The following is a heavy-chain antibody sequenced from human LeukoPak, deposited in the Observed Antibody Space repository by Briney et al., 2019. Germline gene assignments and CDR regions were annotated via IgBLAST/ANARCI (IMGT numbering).Heavy chain of an antibody. D-gene: IGHD2/OR15-2a*01. CDR1: GFTFSSYW. V-gene: IGHV3-7*01. J-gene: IGHJ4*02. CDR3: ARDTGPNTLDY. CDR2: MNQGGSAD. Sequence: QPGGSLRLSCAASGFTFSSYWMSWVRQAPGKGLEWVANMNQGGSADYYADSVRGRFTISRDNAENSVYLQMNSLGDEDTGVYYCARDTGPNTLDYWGQGTLVTVSS.